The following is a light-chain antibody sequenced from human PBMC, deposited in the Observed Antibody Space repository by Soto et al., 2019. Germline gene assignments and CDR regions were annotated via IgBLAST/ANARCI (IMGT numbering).Light chain of an antibody. V-gene: IGLV2-8*01. Sequence: QSALTQPPSASGSPGQSVTISCTGTSSDVGGYDYVSWYQHHPGKAPKLMIYEVTKRPSGVPDRFSGSKSGNTASLTVSGLQAEDEADYYCSSYAGRNIGVFGTGTKLTVL. CDR2: EVT. CDR1: SSDVGGYDY. CDR3: SSYAGRNIGV. J-gene: IGLJ1*01.